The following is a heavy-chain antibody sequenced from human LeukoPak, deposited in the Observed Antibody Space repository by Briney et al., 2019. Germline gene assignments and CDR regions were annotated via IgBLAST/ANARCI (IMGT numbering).Heavy chain of an antibody. Sequence: PGGSLRLSCAASGFTFDDYAMHWVRQAPGKGLEWVSGISWNSGSIGYADSVKGRFTISRDNAKNSLYLQMNSLRAEDTALYYCAKDRGNSSSWYSRFPVGYFDYWGQGTLVTVSS. V-gene: IGHV3-9*01. J-gene: IGHJ4*02. CDR2: ISWNSGSI. CDR1: GFTFDDYA. CDR3: AKDRGNSSSWYSRFPVGYFDY. D-gene: IGHD6-13*01.